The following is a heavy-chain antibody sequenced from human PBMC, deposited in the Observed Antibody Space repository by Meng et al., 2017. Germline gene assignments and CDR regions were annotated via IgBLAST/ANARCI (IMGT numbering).Heavy chain of an antibody. CDR3: ARDCCSENGSIDH. Sequence: GESLKISCRTSGFTFTSYVMGWVRQAPGKGLEWVATISNNGDTHYADSMTGRFIISRDDSRNTLYLHVSSLRVEDTAMYYCARDCCSENGSIDHWGQGALVTVSS. CDR2: ISNNGDT. J-gene: IGHJ4*02. V-gene: IGHV3-23*01. CDR1: GFTFTSYV. D-gene: IGHD2-15*01.